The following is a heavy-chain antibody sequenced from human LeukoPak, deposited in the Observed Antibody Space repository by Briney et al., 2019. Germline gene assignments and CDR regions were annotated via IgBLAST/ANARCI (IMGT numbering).Heavy chain of an antibody. CDR1: GLTVSRNY. J-gene: IGHJ4*02. V-gene: IGHV3-53*01. D-gene: IGHD3-3*01. Sequence: GGSLRLSCAASGLTVSRNYMSWVRQAPGKGLEWVSDIYSGGIIYYAHFVKGRFTISRDNSKTTLYLQMNSRRAEDTAVYYSARGYYDFCRGTYSDSWGQGTLVTVSS. CDR3: ARGYYDFCRGTYSDS. CDR2: IYSGGII.